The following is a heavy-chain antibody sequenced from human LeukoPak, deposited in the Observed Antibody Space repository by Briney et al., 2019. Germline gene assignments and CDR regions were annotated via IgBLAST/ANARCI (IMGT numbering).Heavy chain of an antibody. CDR2: INSGGSST. D-gene: IGHD6-19*01. CDR1: GFTFSSYW. Sequence: GGSLRLSCAASGFTFSSYWMHWVRQAPGKGLVWVSRINSGGSSTRYADSVKGRFTISRDNAKNTLYLQMDSLRAEDTAVYYGARDPSRVAVGPGGFDYWGQGTLVTVSS. CDR3: ARDPSRVAVGPGGFDY. J-gene: IGHJ4*02. V-gene: IGHV3-74*01.